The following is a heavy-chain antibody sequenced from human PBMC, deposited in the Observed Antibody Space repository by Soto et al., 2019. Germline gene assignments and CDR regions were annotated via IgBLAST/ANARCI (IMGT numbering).Heavy chain of an antibody. CDR3: TTDLTYYYDSSGYYRLDY. J-gene: IGHJ4*02. D-gene: IGHD3-22*01. CDR1: GFTFSSYA. CDR2: ISGSGGST. V-gene: IGHV3-23*01. Sequence: QRLSCAASGFTFSSYAMSWVRQAPGKGLEWVSAISGSGGSTYYADSVKGRFTISRDNSKNTLYLQMNSLKTEDTAVYYCTTDLTYYYDSSGYYRLDYWGQGTLVTVSS.